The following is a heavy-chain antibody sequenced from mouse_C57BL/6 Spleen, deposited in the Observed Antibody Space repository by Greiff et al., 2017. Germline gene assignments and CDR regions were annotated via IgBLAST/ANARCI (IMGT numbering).Heavy chain of an antibody. CDR1: GYSITSGYY. CDR2: ISYDGSN. CDR3: ARDDGSLFDY. J-gene: IGHJ2*01. Sequence: EVQLVESGPGLVKPSQSLSLTCSVTGYSITSGYYWNWIRQFPGNKLEWMGYISYDGSNNYNPSLKNRISITRDTSKNQFFLKLNSVTTEDTATYYCARDDGSLFDYWGQGTTLTVSS. D-gene: IGHD2-3*01. V-gene: IGHV3-6*01.